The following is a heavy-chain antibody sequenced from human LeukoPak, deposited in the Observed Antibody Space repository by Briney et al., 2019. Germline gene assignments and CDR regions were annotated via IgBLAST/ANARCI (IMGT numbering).Heavy chain of an antibody. J-gene: IGHJ4*02. CDR2: ISGDGYIT. V-gene: IGHV3-43*02. D-gene: IGHD3-22*01. CDR1: GFTFGDYA. CDR3: AKDIENYDSTGHFDY. Sequence: VQPGGSLRLSCAASGFTFGDYAMHWVRQVPGKGLEWVSLISGDGYITYYADSVKGRFTVSRDNSKNSLYLQMNGLRIEDTAFYYRAKDIENYDSTGHFDYWGQGTLVTVSS.